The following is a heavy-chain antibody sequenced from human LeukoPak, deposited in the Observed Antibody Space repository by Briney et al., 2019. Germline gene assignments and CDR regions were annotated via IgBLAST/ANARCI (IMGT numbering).Heavy chain of an antibody. D-gene: IGHD3-3*01. Sequence: TGGSLRLSCAASGFTFSSYGMHWVRQAPGKGLEWVAVIWYDGSNKYYADSVKGRFTISRDNSKNTLYLQMNSLRAEDTAVYYCAREPYPYYDFWSGYYLYGMDVWGQGTTVTVSS. CDR1: GFTFSSYG. V-gene: IGHV3-33*01. CDR3: AREPYPYYDFWSGYYLYGMDV. CDR2: IWYDGSNK. J-gene: IGHJ6*02.